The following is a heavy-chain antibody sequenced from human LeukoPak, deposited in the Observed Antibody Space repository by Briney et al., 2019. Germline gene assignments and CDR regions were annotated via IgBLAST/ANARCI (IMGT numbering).Heavy chain of an antibody. CDR2: IKQDGSEK. J-gene: IGHJ4*02. CDR1: GFTFSSYW. V-gene: IGHV3-7*01. CDR3: ARVESEDSGYAGDY. D-gene: IGHD5-12*01. Sequence: PGGSLRLSCAASGFTFSSYWMSWVRQAPGKGLEWVANIKQDGSEKYYVDSVKGRFTISRDNAKNSLYLQMNSLRAEDTAVYYCARVESEDSGYAGDYWGQGTLVTVSS.